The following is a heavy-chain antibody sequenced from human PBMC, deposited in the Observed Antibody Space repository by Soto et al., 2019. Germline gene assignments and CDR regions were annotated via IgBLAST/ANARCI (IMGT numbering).Heavy chain of an antibody. CDR3: ARRTDILTGTYYYYGMDV. Sequence: PSETLSLTCAVSGGSISSSNWWSWVRQPPGKGLEWIGEIYHSGSTNYNPTLKSRITITVDKSKNQFSLKLSSVTAADTAVYYCARRTDILTGTYYYYGMDVWGQGTTVTVSS. CDR1: GGSISSSNW. V-gene: IGHV4-4*02. J-gene: IGHJ6*02. CDR2: IYHSGST. D-gene: IGHD3-9*01.